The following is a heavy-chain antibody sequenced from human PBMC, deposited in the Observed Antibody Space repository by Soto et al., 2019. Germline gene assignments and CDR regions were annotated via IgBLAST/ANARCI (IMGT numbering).Heavy chain of an antibody. D-gene: IGHD5-18*01. CDR1: GYTFTSYD. CDR3: QRDKVGMVNY. Sequence: QVQLVQSGAEVKKPGASVKVSCKASGYTFTSYDINWVRQATGQGLEWMGWMNPNSGNTGYAQKFQGRVTMTRNTSRSTAYMKLSSQRSEGTAVYCRQRDKVGMVNYWGQGTLVTVSS. J-gene: IGHJ4*02. V-gene: IGHV1-8*01. CDR2: MNPNSGNT.